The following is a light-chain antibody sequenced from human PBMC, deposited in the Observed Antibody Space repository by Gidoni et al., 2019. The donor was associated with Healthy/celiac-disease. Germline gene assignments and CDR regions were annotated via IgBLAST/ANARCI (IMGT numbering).Light chain of an antibody. CDR3: QKYNSAPRA. CDR1: QGISNY. J-gene: IGKJ3*01. Sequence: DIQMTQSPSSLSASVGDRVTITCRASQGISNYLAWYQQKPGKVPKLLIYAASTLQSGVPSRFSGSGSGTDSNLTISSLQPEDVATYYCQKYNSAPRAFGHXTKVDIK. V-gene: IGKV1-27*01. CDR2: AAS.